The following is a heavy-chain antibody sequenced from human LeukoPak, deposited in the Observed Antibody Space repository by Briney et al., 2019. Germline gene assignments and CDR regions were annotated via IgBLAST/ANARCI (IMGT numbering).Heavy chain of an antibody. J-gene: IGHJ4*02. CDR2: LRNDESEI. V-gene: IGHV3-30*02. Sequence: PGGSLRPSCAASGFIFRNYGMHWVRQAPGKGLEWVAFLRNDESEIFYADSVKGRFTISRDNSKNTLYLQMSSLRDEDTAVYYCVKDTGRGDFWGQGTQVTVSS. D-gene: IGHD1-14*01. CDR3: VKDTGRGDF. CDR1: GFIFRNYG.